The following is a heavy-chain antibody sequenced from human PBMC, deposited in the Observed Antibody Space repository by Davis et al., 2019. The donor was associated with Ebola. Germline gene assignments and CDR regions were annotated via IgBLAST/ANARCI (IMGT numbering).Heavy chain of an antibody. CDR3: TGTIGGADY. CDR2: ISGSGGST. J-gene: IGHJ4*02. CDR1: GFTFSSYS. Sequence: GGSLRLSCAASGFTFSSYSMNWVRQAPGKGLEWVSAISGSGGSTYYADSVKGRFTISRDNSKNTLYLQMNSLKTEDTAVYYCTGTIGGADYWGQGTLVTVSS. D-gene: IGHD4-11*01. V-gene: IGHV3-23*01.